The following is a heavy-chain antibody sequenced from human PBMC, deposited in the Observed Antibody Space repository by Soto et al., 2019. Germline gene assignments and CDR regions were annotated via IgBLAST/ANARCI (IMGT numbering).Heavy chain of an antibody. J-gene: IGHJ4*02. CDR2: IYKSGST. D-gene: IGHD2-2*01. CDR1: GGSSSGYA. V-gene: IGHV4-59*01. CDR3: ARGKPNCSSSSCYFDY. Sequence: SETQSLSCTVSGGSSSGYAGTWIRKKTGKGLEWIGYIYKSGSTNYNPSLKSRVTISVDTSKSQLSLKLTSVTAADTAVYYCARGKPNCSSSSCYFDYWGQGALVTVSS.